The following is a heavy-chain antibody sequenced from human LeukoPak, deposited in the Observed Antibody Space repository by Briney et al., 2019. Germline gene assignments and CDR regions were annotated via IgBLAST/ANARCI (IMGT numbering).Heavy chain of an antibody. CDR1: GGSISSYY. J-gene: IGHJ4*02. V-gene: IGHV4-4*07. D-gene: IGHD6-13*01. CDR3: ATQYSSSWYGVPHFDY. Sequence: SETLSLTCTASGGSISSYYWSWIRQPAGKGLEWIGRIYTSGSTNYNPSLKSRVTMSVDTSKNQFSLKLSSVTAADTAVYYCATQYSSSWYGVPHFDYWGQGTLVTVSS. CDR2: IYTSGST.